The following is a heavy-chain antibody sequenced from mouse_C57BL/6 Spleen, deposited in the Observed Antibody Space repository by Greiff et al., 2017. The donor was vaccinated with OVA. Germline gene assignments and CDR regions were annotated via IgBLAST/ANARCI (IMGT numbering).Heavy chain of an antibody. CDR1: GFNIKDDY. Sequence: EVQLVESGAELVRPGASVKLSCTASGFNIKDDYMHWVKQRPEQGLEWIGWIDPENGDTEYASKFQGKATITADTSSNTAYLQLSSLTSEDTAVYYCTTYGSGGSYWGQGTLVTVSA. J-gene: IGHJ3*01. CDR2: IDPENGDT. CDR3: TTYGSGGSY. D-gene: IGHD1-1*01. V-gene: IGHV14-4*01.